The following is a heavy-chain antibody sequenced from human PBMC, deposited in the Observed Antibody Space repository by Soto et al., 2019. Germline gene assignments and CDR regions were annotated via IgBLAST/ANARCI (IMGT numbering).Heavy chain of an antibody. J-gene: IGHJ6*02. CDR1: GGTISSKSYS. Sequence: SETLSLTCSVSGGTISSKSYSWGWIRQPPGKGLEWIGTFYYSENTYYNPSLKSRVTISVDTSKNQFSLKLSSVTAADTAVYYCAKLAGYCSGNSCHGDYAMDVWGQGTTVTVSS. CDR2: FYYSENT. CDR3: AKLAGYCSGNSCHGDYAMDV. V-gene: IGHV4-39*01. D-gene: IGHD2-2*01.